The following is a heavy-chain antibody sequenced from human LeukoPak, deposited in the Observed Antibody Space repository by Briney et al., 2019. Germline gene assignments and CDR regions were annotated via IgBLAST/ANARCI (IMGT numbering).Heavy chain of an antibody. CDR3: ARDSPQLGGWFDP. Sequence: GGSLRLSCAASGFTFSSYWMHWVRQAPGKGLVWVSRINSDGSSTSYADSVKGRFTISRDNAKNTLYLQMNSLRAEDTAVYYRARDSPQLGGWFDPWGQGTLVTVSS. D-gene: IGHD6-6*01. CDR2: INSDGSST. J-gene: IGHJ5*02. V-gene: IGHV3-74*01. CDR1: GFTFSSYW.